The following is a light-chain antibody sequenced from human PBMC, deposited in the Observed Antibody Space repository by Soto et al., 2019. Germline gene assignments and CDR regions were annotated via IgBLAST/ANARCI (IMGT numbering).Light chain of an antibody. CDR3: QQYGGSPTWT. Sequence: EIVLTQSPGTLSLSPGERATLSCRASQSISSSYLGWYQQKPGQAPRLLIYGISNRATGIPDRFSGSGSGTDFTLSISRLEPEDFAVYYCQQYGGSPTWTFGQGTKVEIK. J-gene: IGKJ1*01. V-gene: IGKV3-20*01. CDR2: GIS. CDR1: QSISSSY.